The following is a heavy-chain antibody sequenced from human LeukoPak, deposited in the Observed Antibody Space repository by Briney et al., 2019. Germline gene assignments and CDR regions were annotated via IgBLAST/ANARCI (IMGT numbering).Heavy chain of an antibody. CDR2: ISGSGGST. J-gene: IGHJ6*03. D-gene: IGHD2/OR15-2a*01. V-gene: IGHV3-23*01. CDR3: AKAADQYYYSYFHYMDV. CDR1: GFTFSSYG. Sequence: GGSLRLSCAASGFTFSSYGMSWVRQAPGKGLEWASAISGSGGSTYYADSVKGRFTISRDNSKNTLYLQMNSLTVEDTAVYYCAKAADQYYYSYFHYMDVWGKGTTVTVSS.